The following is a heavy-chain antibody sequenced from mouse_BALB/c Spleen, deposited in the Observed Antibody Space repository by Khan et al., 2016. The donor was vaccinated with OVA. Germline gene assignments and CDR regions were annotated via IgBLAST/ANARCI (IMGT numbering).Heavy chain of an antibody. CDR1: GYSITNDYA. V-gene: IGHV3-2*02. J-gene: IGHJ2*02. CDR3: ARVYGGDFDY. D-gene: IGHD1-1*01. CDR2: ISYSGNT. Sequence: EVQLQESGPGLVKPSQSLSLTCTVTGYSITNDYAWNWIRQFPGNKLEWMGFISYSGNTKYNPSLKSRFSITRDTSKNQFFLQLNSVTTEDTATYYCARVYGGDFDYWGQGTSLTVSS.